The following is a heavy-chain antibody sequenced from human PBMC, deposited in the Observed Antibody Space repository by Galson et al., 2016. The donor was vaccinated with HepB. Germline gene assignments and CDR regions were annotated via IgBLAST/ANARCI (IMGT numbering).Heavy chain of an antibody. D-gene: IGHD2-15*01. CDR1: GYTFTNNG. CDR2: ISVYNGNT. V-gene: IGHV1-18*01. J-gene: IGHJ5*02. CDR3: ERRADIVVVVATTPLDL. Sequence: SVKVSCKASGYTFTNNGISWVRQAPGQGLEWMGWISVYNGNTNYAQKFQGRVTMATDTSTSTAYMELRSLRSDDTAVYYCERRADIVVVVATTPLDLWGQGTLVTVSS.